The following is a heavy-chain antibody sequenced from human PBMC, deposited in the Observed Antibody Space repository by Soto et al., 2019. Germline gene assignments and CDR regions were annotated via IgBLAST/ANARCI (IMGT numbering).Heavy chain of an antibody. D-gene: IGHD2-2*02. Sequence: LSLTCAVYGGSFSGYYWSWIRQPPGKGLEWIGEINHSGSTNYNPSLKSRVTISVDTSKNQFSLKLSSVTAADTAVYYCARAFNCSSTSCYRNWFDPWGQGTLVTVSS. CDR2: INHSGST. V-gene: IGHV4-34*01. CDR3: ARAFNCSSTSCYRNWFDP. CDR1: GGSFSGYY. J-gene: IGHJ5*02.